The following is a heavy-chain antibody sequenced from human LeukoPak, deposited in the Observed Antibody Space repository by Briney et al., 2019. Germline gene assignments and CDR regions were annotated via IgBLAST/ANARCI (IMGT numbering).Heavy chain of an antibody. D-gene: IGHD6-6*01. CDR2: ISSSGSTI. J-gene: IGHJ4*02. Sequence: KPGGSLRLSCAASGFTFSDYYMSWIRQAPGKGLEWVSYISSSGSTIYYADSVKGRFTISRDTAKNSLYLQMNSLRAEDTAVYYCARVERDYSTSFPSGFDYWGQGTLVTVSS. CDR1: GFTFSDYY. V-gene: IGHV3-11*04. CDR3: ARVERDYSTSFPSGFDY.